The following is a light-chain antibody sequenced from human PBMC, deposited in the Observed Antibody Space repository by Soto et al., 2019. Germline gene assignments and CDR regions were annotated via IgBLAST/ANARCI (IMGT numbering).Light chain of an antibody. Sequence: QSVLTQPPSASGPPGQRVTISCSGSSSNIGSNYVYWYQQLPRTATKLLLYSDNQRRSGVPYRFSDAKSGTSASLAISGLRYDDDADYYCAAWDDTLSGVVFGGGTKLTVL. CDR1: SSNIGSNY. J-gene: IGLJ2*01. CDR2: SDN. V-gene: IGLV1-47*02. CDR3: AAWDDTLSGVV.